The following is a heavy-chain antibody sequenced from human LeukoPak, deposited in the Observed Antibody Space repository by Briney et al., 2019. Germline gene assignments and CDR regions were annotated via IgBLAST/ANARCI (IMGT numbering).Heavy chain of an antibody. J-gene: IGHJ3*02. Sequence: ASVKVSCKASGGTFSSYAISWVRQAPGQGLEWMGGIIPIFGTANYTQKFQGRVTITADESTSTAYMELSSLRSEDTAVYYCARSRHLGWNDAFDIWGQGTMVTVSS. CDR3: ARSRHLGWNDAFDI. CDR1: GGTFSSYA. CDR2: IIPIFGTA. D-gene: IGHD1-1*01. V-gene: IGHV1-69*13.